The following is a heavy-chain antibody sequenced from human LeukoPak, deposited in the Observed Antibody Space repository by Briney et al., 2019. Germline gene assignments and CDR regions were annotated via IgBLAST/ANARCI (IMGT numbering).Heavy chain of an antibody. V-gene: IGHV4-61*08. D-gene: IGHD2-2*01. J-gene: IGHJ4*02. Sequence: PSETLSLTCTVSGGSISSGGYYWSWIRQPPGKGLEWIGYIYYSGSTNYNPSLKSRVTISVDTSKNQFSLKLSSVTAADTAVYYCARGSRPAARGIDLDYWGQGTLVTVSS. CDR2: IYYSGST. CDR1: GGSISSGGYY. CDR3: ARGSRPAARGIDLDY.